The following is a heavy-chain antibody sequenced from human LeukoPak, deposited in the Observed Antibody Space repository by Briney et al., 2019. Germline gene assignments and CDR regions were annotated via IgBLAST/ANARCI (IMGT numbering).Heavy chain of an antibody. CDR2: IYYSGST. CDR3: ARDSGRGYSFSYGY. J-gene: IGHJ4*02. Sequence: SETLSLTCTVSGGSVSSDNYYWSWIRQPPGRGLEWIGYIYYSGSTNYNPSLKSRVTISVDTSKNQFSLRLSSVTAADTAVYYCARDSGRGYSFSYGYWGQGTLVTVSS. D-gene: IGHD5-18*01. V-gene: IGHV4-61*01. CDR1: GGSVSSDNYY.